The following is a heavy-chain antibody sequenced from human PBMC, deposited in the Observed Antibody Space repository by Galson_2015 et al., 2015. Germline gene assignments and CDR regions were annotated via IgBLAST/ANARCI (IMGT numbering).Heavy chain of an antibody. CDR3: SRQAGDGDYGDF. V-gene: IGHV5-51*01. CDR1: GYSFPNYW. Sequence: QSGAEVKKPEESLKISCKASGYSFPNYWIAWVRQMPGKGLECMGRIYPGDSGTRYSPSFQGQVTISADKSIRTAYLQWSSLEASDTAIYYCSRQAGDGDYGDFWGQGTLVTVSS. J-gene: IGHJ4*02. CDR2: IYPGDSGT. D-gene: IGHD4-17*01.